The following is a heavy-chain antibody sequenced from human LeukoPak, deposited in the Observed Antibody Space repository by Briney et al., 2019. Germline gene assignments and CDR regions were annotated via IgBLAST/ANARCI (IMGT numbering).Heavy chain of an antibody. CDR3: AKDSTYNGFDY. Sequence: GGSLRLSCAASGFTVSNNYINWVRQAPGKGLEWVSVIYSGGSTYYADSVKGRFTISRDNSKNTLYLQMNTLRAEDTAVYYCAKDSTYNGFDYWGQGTLVTVSS. J-gene: IGHJ4*02. D-gene: IGHD1-1*01. V-gene: IGHV3-66*01. CDR2: IYSGGST. CDR1: GFTVSNNY.